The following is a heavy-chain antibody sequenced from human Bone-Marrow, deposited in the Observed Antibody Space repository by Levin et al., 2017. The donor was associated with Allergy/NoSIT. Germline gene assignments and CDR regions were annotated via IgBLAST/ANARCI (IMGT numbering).Heavy chain of an antibody. CDR2: LSAGSSYT. D-gene: IGHD3-22*01. V-gene: IGHV3-23*01. CDR1: GFTFSNYA. CDR3: AKDSRYSSGSHPYWFFDL. J-gene: IGHJ2*01. Sequence: PGGSLRLSCEASGFTFSNYAMNWVRQAPGKGLEWVSGLSAGSSYTYFADSVKGRFAVSRDNSKNTLYLQMNSLRAEDTAVYFCAKDSRYSSGSHPYWFFDLWGRGTLVAVSS.